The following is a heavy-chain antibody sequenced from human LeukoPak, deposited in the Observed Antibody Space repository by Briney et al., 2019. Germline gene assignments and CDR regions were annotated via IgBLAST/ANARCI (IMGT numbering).Heavy chain of an antibody. J-gene: IGHJ4*02. CDR1: GFTFSSYA. CDR3: TTHYYYDSSGYFLY. D-gene: IGHD3-22*01. CDR2: IKSKTDGGTT. V-gene: IGHV3-15*01. Sequence: GGSLRLSCAASGFTFSSYAMSWVRQAPGKGLEWVGRIKSKTDGGTTDYAAPVKGRFTISRDDSKNTLYLQMNSLKTEDTAVYYCTTHYYYDSSGYFLYWGQGTLVTVSS.